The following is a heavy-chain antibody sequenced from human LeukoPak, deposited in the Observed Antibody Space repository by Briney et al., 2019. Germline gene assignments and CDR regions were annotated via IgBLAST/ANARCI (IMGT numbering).Heavy chain of an antibody. V-gene: IGHV3-30-3*01. CDR1: GFTFSSYA. CDR3: ARGAAPFSVDP. Sequence: PGRSLRLSCAASGFTFSSYAMHWVRQAPGKGLEWVAVISYDGSNKYYADSVKGRFTISRDNSKNTLYLQMNSLRAEDTAVYYCARGAAPFSVDPWGQGTLVTVSS. J-gene: IGHJ5*02. CDR2: ISYDGSNK. D-gene: IGHD6-25*01.